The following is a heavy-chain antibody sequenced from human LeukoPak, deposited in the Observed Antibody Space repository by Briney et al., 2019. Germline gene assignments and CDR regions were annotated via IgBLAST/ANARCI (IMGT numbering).Heavy chain of an antibody. CDR3: ARGSSPPDY. J-gene: IGHJ4*02. Sequence: PGGSLRLSCAASGFTFSDYHMTWIRQAPGKGLEWVSDISGRGRSIYYADSVKGRFTISKDNAKNSLYLQLNSLRVEDTAVYCCARGSSPPDYWGQGTLVTVSS. CDR1: GFTFSDYH. CDR2: ISGRGRSI. V-gene: IGHV3-11*01. D-gene: IGHD6-13*01.